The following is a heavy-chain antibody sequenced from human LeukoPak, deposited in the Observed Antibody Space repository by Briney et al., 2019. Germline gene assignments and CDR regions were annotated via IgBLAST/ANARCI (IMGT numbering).Heavy chain of an antibody. CDR3: ASKSGVVVPAAAPLDY. CDR1: GGTFSSYA. Sequence: ASVKVSCKASGGTFSSYAISWVRQAPGQGLEWMGGIIPIFGTANYAQKFQGRVTITADESTSTAYMELSSLRSEDTAVHYCASKSGVVVPAAAPLDYWGQGTLVTVSS. J-gene: IGHJ4*02. D-gene: IGHD2-2*01. CDR2: IIPIFGTA. V-gene: IGHV1-69*13.